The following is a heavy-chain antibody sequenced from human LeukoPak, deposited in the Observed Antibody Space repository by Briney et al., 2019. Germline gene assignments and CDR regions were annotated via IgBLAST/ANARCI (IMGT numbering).Heavy chain of an antibody. CDR2: INPSAGST. J-gene: IGHJ4*02. CDR1: GYTFTNYY. D-gene: IGHD2-15*01. Sequence: ASVKVSCKASGYTFTNYYMHWVRQSPGLGLEWMGLINPSAGSTNYAQNFQGRVTMTRDTSTSTVYMELSSLRSEDTAVYYCARGISCSGGSCRYFDYWGQGTLVTVSS. V-gene: IGHV1-46*01. CDR3: ARGISCSGGSCRYFDY.